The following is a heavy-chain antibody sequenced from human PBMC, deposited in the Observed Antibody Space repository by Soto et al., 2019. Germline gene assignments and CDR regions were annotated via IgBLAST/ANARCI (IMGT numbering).Heavy chain of an antibody. CDR1: GYTLTELS. CDR3: ATGVVGATRVSAPDY. CDR2: FDPEDGET. J-gene: IGHJ4*02. D-gene: IGHD1-26*01. V-gene: IGHV1-24*01. Sequence: ASVKVSCKVSGYTLTELSMHWVRQAPGKGLEWMGGFDPEDGETIYAQKFQGRVTMTEDTSTDTAYMELSSLRSEDTAVYYCATGVVGATRVSAPDYWGQGTLVTVSS.